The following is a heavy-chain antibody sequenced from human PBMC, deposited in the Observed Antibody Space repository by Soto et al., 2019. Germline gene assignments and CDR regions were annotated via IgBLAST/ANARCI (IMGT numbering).Heavy chain of an antibody. V-gene: IGHV4-39*01. Sequence: SETLSLTCTVSGGSVSNSNYYWGWIRQSPGKGLEWIGSVYYRGRSYSKSSVKSRVTISVDTSKNQFSLNLNSVTASDTAVYYCVSQRTSVLTQAYFDYWGPGALVTVPQ. J-gene: IGHJ4*02. CDR3: VSQRTSVLTQAYFDY. CDR1: GGSVSNSNYY. CDR2: VYYRGRS. D-gene: IGHD2-8*01.